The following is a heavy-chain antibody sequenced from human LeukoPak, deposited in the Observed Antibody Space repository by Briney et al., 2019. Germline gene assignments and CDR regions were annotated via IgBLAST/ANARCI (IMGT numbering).Heavy chain of an antibody. Sequence: PWGSLRLSCAASGFTFSSYVMSWVRQAPGKGLEWVSTISGSGGSTYYADSVKGRFTISRDNPQNTLSLQMNSLRAEDTAVYYCAKGGGYADFWGQGTLATV. D-gene: IGHD3-22*01. V-gene: IGHV3-23*01. CDR2: ISGSGGST. CDR1: GFTFSSYV. J-gene: IGHJ4*02. CDR3: AKGGGYADF.